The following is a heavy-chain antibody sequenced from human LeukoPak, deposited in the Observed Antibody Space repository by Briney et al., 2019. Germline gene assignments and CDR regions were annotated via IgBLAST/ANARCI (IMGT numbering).Heavy chain of an antibody. CDR2: LYRGGST. CDR1: GFTVSSNY. Sequence: PGGSLRLSCAASGFTVSSNYMSWVRQAPGKGLEWVSVLYRGGSTYYADSVKGRFTISRDNSKNTLYLQMNSLRAEDTAVYYCAKDGARDYDYVWGSYRYTEAFDIWGQGTMVTVSS. CDR3: AKDGARDYDYVWGSYRYTEAFDI. V-gene: IGHV3-66*02. J-gene: IGHJ3*02. D-gene: IGHD3-16*02.